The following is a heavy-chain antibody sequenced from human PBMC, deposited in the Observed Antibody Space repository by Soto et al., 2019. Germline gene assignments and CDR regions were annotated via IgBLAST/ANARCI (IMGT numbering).Heavy chain of an antibody. CDR2: INHSGST. CDR3: ARATGTTYYYYYGMDV. Sequence: SETLSLTCAVYGGSFSGYYWSWIRQPPGKGLEWIGEINHSGSTNYNPSLKSRVTISVDTSKNQFSLKLSSVTAADTAVYYCARATGTTYYYYYGMDVWGQESRVTVAS. J-gene: IGHJ6*01. D-gene: IGHD1-1*01. V-gene: IGHV4-34*01. CDR1: GGSFSGYY.